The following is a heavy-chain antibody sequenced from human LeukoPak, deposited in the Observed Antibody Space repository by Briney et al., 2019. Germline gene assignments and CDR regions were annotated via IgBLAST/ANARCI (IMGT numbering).Heavy chain of an antibody. CDR3: AREWDFDSSGGFGH. Sequence: PGGSLRLSCAASGFSFNKYPMHWVRQAPGQGLEWVSVISSDGSKIFQADSVEGRFTISRDNSKNTLHLQMNNVSAEDTAIYFCAREWDFDSSGGFGHWGQGTQVTVS. J-gene: IGHJ4*02. CDR2: ISSDGSKI. D-gene: IGHD3-22*01. V-gene: IGHV3-30*14. CDR1: GFSFNKYP.